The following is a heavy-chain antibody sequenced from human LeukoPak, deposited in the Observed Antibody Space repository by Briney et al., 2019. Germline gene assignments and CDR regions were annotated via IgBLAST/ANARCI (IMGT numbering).Heavy chain of an antibody. J-gene: IGHJ6*02. CDR2: ISGSGGST. CDR1: GFTFRNCA. D-gene: IGHD5-18*01. CDR3: AKAGGYSYGYSLYYYGMDV. V-gene: IGHV3-23*01. Sequence: GGSLRLSCAASGFTFRNCAMSWVRQAPGKGLEWVSAISGSGGSTYYADSVKGRFTISRDNSKNTLYLQMNSLRAEDTAVYYCAKAGGYSYGYSLYYYGMDVWGQGTTVTVSS.